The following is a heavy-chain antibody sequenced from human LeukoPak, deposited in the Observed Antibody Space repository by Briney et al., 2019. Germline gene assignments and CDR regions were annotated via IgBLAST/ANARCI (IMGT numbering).Heavy chain of an antibody. V-gene: IGHV4-59*12. D-gene: IGHD3-3*01. Sequence: SETLSLTCTVSGGSISNYYWSWIRQPPGKGLEWIGCIYYSGTTNYNPSLKSRVTISVDTSKNQFSLQLSSVTPEDTAVYYCARALRGYQIYHFDYWGQGTLVTVSS. CDR1: GGSISNYY. J-gene: IGHJ4*02. CDR3: ARALRGYQIYHFDY. CDR2: IYYSGTT.